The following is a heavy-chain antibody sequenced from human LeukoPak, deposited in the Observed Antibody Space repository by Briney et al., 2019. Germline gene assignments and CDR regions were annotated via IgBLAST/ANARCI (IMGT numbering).Heavy chain of an antibody. D-gene: IGHD5-12*01. CDR3: ARDPSGYDYYFDY. J-gene: IGHJ4*02. Sequence: SETLSLTCTVSGGSITSYYWSWIRQPPGKGLEGIGYINHSGSTNYNPSLTSRVTISVDTSKNQFSLKLTYVTAADTAVYYCARDPSGYDYYFDYWGQGSLVTVSS. CDR1: GGSITSYY. CDR2: INHSGST. V-gene: IGHV4-59*01.